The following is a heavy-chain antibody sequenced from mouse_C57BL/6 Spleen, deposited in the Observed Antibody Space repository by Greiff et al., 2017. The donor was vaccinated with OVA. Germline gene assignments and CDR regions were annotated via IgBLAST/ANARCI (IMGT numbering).Heavy chain of an antibody. V-gene: IGHV1-59*01. D-gene: IGHD2-12*01. Sequence: QVQLQQPGAELVRPGTSVELSCKASGYTFTSYWLHWVKPRPGQGLAWVGVIDPSDCYTNYHQKFKGKATLTVDTSSSTAYMQLSSLTSEDSAVYYCARGDSLDYWGQGTTLTVSS. J-gene: IGHJ2*01. CDR1: GYTFTSYW. CDR2: IDPSDCYT. CDR3: ARGDSLDY.